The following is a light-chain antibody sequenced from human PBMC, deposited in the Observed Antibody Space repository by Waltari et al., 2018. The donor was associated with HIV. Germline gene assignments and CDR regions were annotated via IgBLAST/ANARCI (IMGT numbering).Light chain of an antibody. V-gene: IGLV1-40*01. CDR3: QSYDTSLTGWI. CDR1: GSNIGAGYD. Sequence: QSVLTLPPSVSGAPGQTVTISCTGSGSNIGAGYDVHWYQQFPGTAPRLLIYSDNNRPSGVPDRFSGSKSGTSASLAISGLRAEDEADYYCQSYDTSLTGWIFGGGTKLTV. J-gene: IGLJ2*01. CDR2: SDN.